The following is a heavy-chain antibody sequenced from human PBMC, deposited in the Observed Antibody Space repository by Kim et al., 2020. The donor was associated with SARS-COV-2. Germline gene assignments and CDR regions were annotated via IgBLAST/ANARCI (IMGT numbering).Heavy chain of an antibody. CDR3: AKSLEPYYYDSSGPLFD. V-gene: IGHV3-30*18. CDR2: ISYDGSNK. J-gene: IGHJ4*01. D-gene: IGHD3-22*01. CDR1: GFTFSSYG. Sequence: GGSLRLSCAASGFTFSSYGMHWVRQAPGKGLEWVAVISYDGSNKYYADSVKGRFTISRDNSKNTLYLQMNSLRAEDTAVYYCAKSLEPYYYDSSGPLFD.